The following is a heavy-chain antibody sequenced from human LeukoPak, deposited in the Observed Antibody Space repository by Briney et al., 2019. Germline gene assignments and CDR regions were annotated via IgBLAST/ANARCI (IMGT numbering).Heavy chain of an antibody. CDR1: GYTFTIYY. Sequence: ASVKVSCKASGYTFTIYYIHWVRQAPGQGLEWMGLINPSGGSTNYAQKFQGRVTMTRDTSTSTVYMELSSLRSEDTAVYYCARGPRITLIRGGQWYYYMDVWGKGTAVTISS. CDR2: INPSGGST. CDR3: ARGPRITLIRGGQWYYYMDV. V-gene: IGHV1-46*01. D-gene: IGHD3-10*01. J-gene: IGHJ6*03.